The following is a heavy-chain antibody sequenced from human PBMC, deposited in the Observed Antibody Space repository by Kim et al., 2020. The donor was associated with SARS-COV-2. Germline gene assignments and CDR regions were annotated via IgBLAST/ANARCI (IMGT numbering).Heavy chain of an antibody. D-gene: IGHD5-12*01. Sequence: GSPYSNPSLKSRVTISGDTSKNQFSLKMTSVTAADTAVYYCARLYSARPDYWGQGTLVTVSS. J-gene: IGHJ4*02. CDR2: GSP. V-gene: IGHV4-39*01. CDR3: ARLYSARPDY.